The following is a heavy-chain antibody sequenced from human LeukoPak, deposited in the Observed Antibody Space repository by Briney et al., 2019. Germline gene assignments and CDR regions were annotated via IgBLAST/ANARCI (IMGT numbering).Heavy chain of an antibody. V-gene: IGHV3-21*01. CDR2: ISSSSSYI. D-gene: IGHD2-2*01. CDR3: ARPSRGDIVVVPAGSFDY. Sequence: GGSLRLSCAASGFTFSSYAMSWVRQAPGKGLEWVSSISSSSSYIYYADSVKGRFTISRDNAKNSLYLQMNSLRAEDTAVYYCARPSRGDIVVVPAGSFDYWGQGTLVTVSS. CDR1: GFTFSSYA. J-gene: IGHJ4*02.